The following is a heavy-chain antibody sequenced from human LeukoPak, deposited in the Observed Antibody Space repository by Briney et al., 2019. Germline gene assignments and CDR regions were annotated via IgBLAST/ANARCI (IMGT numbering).Heavy chain of an antibody. CDR1: GFTFSTYA. Sequence: GGSLRLSCAASGFTFSTYAMSWVRQAPGKGLEWVSAISGSGGSTYYADSVKGRFTISRDNSNNTLYLQMNSLRAEDTAVYYCAKTVYDILTGVDYWGQGTLVTVSS. D-gene: IGHD3-9*01. CDR2: ISGSGGST. V-gene: IGHV3-23*01. J-gene: IGHJ4*02. CDR3: AKTVYDILTGVDY.